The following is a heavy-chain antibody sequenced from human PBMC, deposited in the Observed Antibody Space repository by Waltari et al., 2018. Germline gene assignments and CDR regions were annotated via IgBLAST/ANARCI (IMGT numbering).Heavy chain of an antibody. CDR1: GFTFDDYA. CDR2: ISWNSGSI. J-gene: IGHJ3*02. D-gene: IGHD3-10*01. CDR3: AKEGAGDAFDI. V-gene: IGHV3-9*01. Sequence: EVQLVESGGGLVQPGRSLRLSCAASGFTFDDYAMHWVRQAPGKGLEGVSVISWNSGSIGYADSVKGRFTISRDNAKNSLYLQMNSLRAEDTALYYCAKEGAGDAFDIWGQGTMVTVSS.